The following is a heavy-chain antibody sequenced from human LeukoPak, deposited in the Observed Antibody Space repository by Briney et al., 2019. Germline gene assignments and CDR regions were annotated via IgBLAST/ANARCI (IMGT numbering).Heavy chain of an antibody. CDR2: INHNGNVN. J-gene: IGHJ6*02. CDR1: GFAFSSYW. CDR3: ARGGGLDV. D-gene: IGHD3-16*01. Sequence: GGSLRLSCAASGFAFSSYWMNWARQAPGKGLEWVASINHNGNVNYYVDSVKGRFTISRENAKNSLYLQMSNLRAEDTAVYFCARGGGLDVWGQGGTVTVSS. V-gene: IGHV3-7*03.